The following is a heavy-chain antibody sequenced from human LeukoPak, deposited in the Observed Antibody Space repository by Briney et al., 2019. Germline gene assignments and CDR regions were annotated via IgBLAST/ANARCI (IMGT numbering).Heavy chain of an antibody. D-gene: IGHD4-23*01. CDR1: GFTFSSYA. CDR3: ARATTVAVSSYYYYGMDV. V-gene: IGHV3-64*01. CDR2: ISSNGGST. J-gene: IGHJ6*02. Sequence: GGSLRLPCAASGFTFSSYAMHWVRQAPGKGLEYVSAISSNGGSTYYANSVKGRFTISRDNSKNTLYLQMGSLRAEDMAVYYCARATTVAVSSYYYYGMDVWGQGTTVTVSS.